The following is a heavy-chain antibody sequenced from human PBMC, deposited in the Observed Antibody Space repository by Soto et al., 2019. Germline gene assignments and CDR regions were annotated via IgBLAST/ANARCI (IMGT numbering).Heavy chain of an antibody. V-gene: IGHV1-69*02. CDR3: ARVTDTAMGPG. Sequence: QVQLVQSGAEVKKPGSSVKVSCKASGGTFSSYTISWVRQAPGQGLEWMGRIIPILGIANYAQKFQGRVTITAEKSTSTAYMELSSLRSEDTAVYYCARVTDTAMGPGWGQGTLVTVSS. CDR2: IIPILGIA. CDR1: GGTFSSYT. J-gene: IGHJ4*02. D-gene: IGHD5-18*01.